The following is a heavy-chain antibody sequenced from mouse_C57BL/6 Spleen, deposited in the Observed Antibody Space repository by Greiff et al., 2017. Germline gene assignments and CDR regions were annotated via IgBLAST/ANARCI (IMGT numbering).Heavy chain of an antibody. CDR2: ISSGGSYT. J-gene: IGHJ3*01. Sequence: EVQVVESGGDLVKPGGSLKLSCAASGFTFSSYGMSWVRQTPDKRLEWVATISSGGSYTYYPDSVKGRFTISRDNAKNTLYLQMSSLKSEATAMYYGERREDYYGSSYDFAYWGQGTLVTVSA. CDR3: ERREDYYGSSYDFAY. D-gene: IGHD1-1*01. V-gene: IGHV5-6*01. CDR1: GFTFSSYG.